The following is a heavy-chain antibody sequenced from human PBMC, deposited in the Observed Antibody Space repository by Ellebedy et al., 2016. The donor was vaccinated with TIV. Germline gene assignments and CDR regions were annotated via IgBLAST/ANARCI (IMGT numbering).Heavy chain of an antibody. J-gene: IGHJ4*02. CDR3: ARTPGRWLQHFDY. CDR1: GGSITNYY. CDR2: IYYSGST. V-gene: IGHV4-59*01. Sequence: SETLSLTXTVSGGSITNYYWTWIRQPPGKGLEWIGYIYYSGSTNYNPSLKSRVTISVDTSKNQFSLKLSSVTAADTAVYYCARTPGRWLQHFDYWGQGTLVTVSS. D-gene: IGHD5-24*01.